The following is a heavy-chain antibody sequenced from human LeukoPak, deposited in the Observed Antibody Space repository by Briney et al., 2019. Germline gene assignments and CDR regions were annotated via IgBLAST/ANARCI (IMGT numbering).Heavy chain of an antibody. Sequence: ASVKVSCKASGYTVTSYYMHWVRQAPGQGLEWMGILNPSGGSSSYAQKFQGRATLTRATSTSTVYMELSSLRSEDTAVYYCARDILRYFDWLSNAYGMDVWGQGTTVTVSS. D-gene: IGHD3-9*01. CDR2: LNPSGGSS. J-gene: IGHJ6*02. V-gene: IGHV1-46*01. CDR3: ARDILRYFDWLSNAYGMDV. CDR1: GYTVTSYY.